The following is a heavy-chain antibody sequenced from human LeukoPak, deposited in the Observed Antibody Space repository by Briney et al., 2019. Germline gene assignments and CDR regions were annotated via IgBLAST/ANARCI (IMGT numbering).Heavy chain of an antibody. Sequence: GGSLRLSCAASGFTFDDYGMSWVRQAPGKGLEWVSGINWNGGSTGYADSVKGRFTISRDNAKNSLSLQMSSLRAEDTAVYYCARDGGLPGSTDYWGQGTLVTVSS. CDR3: ARDGGLPGSTDY. J-gene: IGHJ4*02. CDR2: INWNGGST. V-gene: IGHV3-20*04. D-gene: IGHD3-10*01. CDR1: GFTFDDYG.